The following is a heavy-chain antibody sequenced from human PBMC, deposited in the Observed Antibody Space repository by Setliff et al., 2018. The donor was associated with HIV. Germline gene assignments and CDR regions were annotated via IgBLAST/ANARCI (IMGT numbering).Heavy chain of an antibody. J-gene: IGHJ2*01. D-gene: IGHD3-16*01. Sequence: PSETLSLTCTVSGGSISSGSYYWSWIRQPAGKGLEWIGHIYTSGSTNYNPSLKSRVTISVDTSRNQFSLKLSSVTAADTAVYYCARDERLEMATILGYFDLWGRGTLVTV. CDR2: IYTSGST. V-gene: IGHV4-61*09. CDR3: ARDERLEMATILGYFDL. CDR1: GGSISSGSYY.